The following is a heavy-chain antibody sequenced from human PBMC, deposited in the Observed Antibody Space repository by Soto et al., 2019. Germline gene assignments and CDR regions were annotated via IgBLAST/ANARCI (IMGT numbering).Heavy chain of an antibody. Sequence: EVQLVESGGNLVQPGGSLRLSCAASGFTFSSFEMNWVRQAPGKGLEWVSAISGSGGSTYYADSVKGRFTISRDNSKNTLYLQMNSLRAEDTAVYYCAKVRGQGVVTRDGLDYWGQGTLVTVSS. CDR1: GFTFSSFE. D-gene: IGHD3-10*01. J-gene: IGHJ4*02. CDR3: AKVRGQGVVTRDGLDY. CDR2: ISGSGGST. V-gene: IGHV3-23*04.